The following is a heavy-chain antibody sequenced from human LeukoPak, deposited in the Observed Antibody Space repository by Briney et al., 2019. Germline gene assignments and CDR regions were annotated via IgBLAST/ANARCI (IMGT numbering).Heavy chain of an antibody. J-gene: IGHJ6*03. Sequence: GSLRLSCAVSGFTVSTNHMSWIRQPPGKGLEWIGEINHSGSTNYNPSLKSRVTISVDTSKNQFSLKLSSVTAADTAVYYCARGWDCSSTSCYPYYYYYYMDVWGKGTTVTVSS. CDR1: GFTVSTNH. D-gene: IGHD2-2*01. V-gene: IGHV4-34*01. CDR3: ARGWDCSSTSCYPYYYYYYMDV. CDR2: INHSGST.